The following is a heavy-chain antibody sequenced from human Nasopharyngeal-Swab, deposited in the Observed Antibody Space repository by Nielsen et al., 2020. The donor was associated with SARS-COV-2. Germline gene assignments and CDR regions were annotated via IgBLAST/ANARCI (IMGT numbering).Heavy chain of an antibody. CDR1: GFTFSSYA. V-gene: IGHV3-23*01. CDR2: ITGSGGST. Sequence: GGSLRLSCAASGFTFSSYAMTWVRQAPGKGLEWVSTITGSGGSTYYADSVKGRFTISRDNAKNSLYLQMNSLRAEDTAVYYCARDGLDYDFWSAYFMDAWGQGTTVTVSS. D-gene: IGHD3-3*01. J-gene: IGHJ6*02. CDR3: ARDGLDYDFWSAYFMDA.